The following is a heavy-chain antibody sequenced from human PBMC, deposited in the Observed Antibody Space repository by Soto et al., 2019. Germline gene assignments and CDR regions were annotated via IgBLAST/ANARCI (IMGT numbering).Heavy chain of an antibody. V-gene: IGHV4-39*01. CDR3: ARRTYGDYTFDY. Sequence: PSETLSLTCTVSGGSINSSSYYWGWIRQPPGKGLEWIGSIYYSGSTYYNPSLKSRVTISVDTSKNQFSLKLSSVTAADTAVYYCARRTYGDYTFDYWGQGTLVTVSS. J-gene: IGHJ4*02. CDR2: IYYSGST. D-gene: IGHD4-17*01. CDR1: GGSINSSSYY.